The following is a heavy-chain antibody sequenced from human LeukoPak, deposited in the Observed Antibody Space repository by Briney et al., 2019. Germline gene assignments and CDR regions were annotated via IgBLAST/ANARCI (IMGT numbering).Heavy chain of an antibody. J-gene: IGHJ3*02. CDR3: ARETRRGDAFDI. Sequence: GGSLRLSCSASGFIFSNYWMTWVRQAPGKRLEYVSAISSNGGSTYYANSVKGRFTISRDKSKNTVYLKMGSLRAEDMAVYYCARETRRGDAFDIWGQGTMVTVSS. D-gene: IGHD3-16*01. V-gene: IGHV3-64*01. CDR1: GFIFSNYW. CDR2: ISSNGGST.